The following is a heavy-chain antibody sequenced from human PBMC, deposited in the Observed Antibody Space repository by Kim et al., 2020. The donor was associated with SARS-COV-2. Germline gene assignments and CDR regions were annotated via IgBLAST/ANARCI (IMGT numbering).Heavy chain of an antibody. D-gene: IGHD3-22*01. Sequence: SVKVSCKASGFTFTSSAMQWVRQARGQRLEWIGWIVVGSGNTNYAQKFQERVTITRDMSTSTAYMELSSLRSEDTAVYYCAAAGYYDSSGYYVDAFDIWGQGTMVTVSS. CDR3: AAAGYYDSSGYYVDAFDI. CDR1: GFTFTSSA. CDR2: IVVGSGNT. V-gene: IGHV1-58*02. J-gene: IGHJ3*02.